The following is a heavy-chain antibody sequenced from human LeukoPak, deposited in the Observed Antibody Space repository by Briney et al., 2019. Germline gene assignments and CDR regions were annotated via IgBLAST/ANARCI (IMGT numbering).Heavy chain of an antibody. CDR2: IYYSGST. CDR3: ARVYYSSSYDYWYFDL. J-gene: IGHJ2*01. V-gene: IGHV4-61*08. CDR1: GGSISSGDYS. D-gene: IGHD6-13*01. Sequence: SETLSLTCAVSGGSISSGDYSWSWIRQPPGKGLGWIGYIYYSGSTNYNPSLKSRVTISVDTSKNQFSLKLSSVTAADTAVYYCARVYYSSSYDYWYFDLWGRGTLVTVSS.